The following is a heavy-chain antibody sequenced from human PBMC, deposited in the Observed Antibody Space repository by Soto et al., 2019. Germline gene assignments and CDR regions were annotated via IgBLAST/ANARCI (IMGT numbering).Heavy chain of an antibody. CDR3: VGGQFYFDY. Sequence: QVQLVESGGGVVQPGRSLRLSCAASGFPFTSYGMHWVREGPGKGLEWLAVISYDGTNKFYADSVTGRFTISRDNSKNTLYLQMNSLRPEDTALYYCVGGQFYFDYRGQGTLVIVSS. CDR1: GFPFTSYG. D-gene: IGHD3-10*01. CDR2: ISYDGTNK. V-gene: IGHV3-30*03. J-gene: IGHJ4*02.